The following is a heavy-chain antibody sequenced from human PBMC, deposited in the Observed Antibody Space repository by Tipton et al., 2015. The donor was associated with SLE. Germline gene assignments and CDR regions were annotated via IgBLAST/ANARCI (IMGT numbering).Heavy chain of an antibody. V-gene: IGHV4-34*01. D-gene: IGHD4-11*01. CDR3: ARVGDNNYDV. CDR2: INHSGST. CDR1: GGSFSGYY. J-gene: IGHJ6*02. Sequence: TLSLTCAVYGGSFSGYYWSWIRQPPGKGLEWIGEINHSGSTNYNPSLKSRVTISVDTSKNQFSLKLSSVTAADTAVYYCARVGDNNYDVWGQGTTVTVSS.